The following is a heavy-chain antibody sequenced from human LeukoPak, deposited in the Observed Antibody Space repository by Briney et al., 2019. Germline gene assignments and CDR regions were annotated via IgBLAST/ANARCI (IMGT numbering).Heavy chain of an antibody. CDR2: IYYSGST. CDR3: AKDERRNMVRGDFQH. Sequence: PSETLSLTCTVSGGSISSYYWSWIRQPPGKGLEWIGYIYYSGSTNYNPSLKSRVTISVDTSKNQFSLKLSSVTAADTAVYYCAKDERRNMVRGDFQHWGQGTLVTVSS. D-gene: IGHD3-10*01. J-gene: IGHJ1*01. CDR1: GGSISSYY. V-gene: IGHV4-59*01.